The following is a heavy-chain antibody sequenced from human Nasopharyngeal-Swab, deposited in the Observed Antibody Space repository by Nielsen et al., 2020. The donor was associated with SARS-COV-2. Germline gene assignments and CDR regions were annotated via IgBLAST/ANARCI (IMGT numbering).Heavy chain of an antibody. CDR2: ISGSGGST. CDR3: ATHGSGRIGGMDV. J-gene: IGHJ6*02. V-gene: IGHV3-23*01. CDR1: GFTFSSYA. Sequence: GESLKISCAASGFTFSSYAMSWVCQAPGKGLEWVSAISGSGGSTYYADSVKGRFTISRDNSKNTLYLQMNSLRAEDTAVYYCATHGSGRIGGMDVWGQGTTVTVSS. D-gene: IGHD3-10*01.